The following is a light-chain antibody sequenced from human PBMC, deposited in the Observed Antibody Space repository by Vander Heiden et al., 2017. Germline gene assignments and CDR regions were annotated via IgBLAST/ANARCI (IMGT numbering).Light chain of an antibody. J-gene: IGKJ2*01. Sequence: DIQLTQSPSLLSASVGDRVTIPFRASPGISSYLAWYQQKPGKAPKLLIYAASTWQSGVPSRFSGSGSGTEFTLTISSLQPEDFATYYCQQLNSYPPTFGQGTKLEIK. CDR1: PGISSY. V-gene: IGKV1-9*01. CDR2: AAS. CDR3: QQLNSYPPT.